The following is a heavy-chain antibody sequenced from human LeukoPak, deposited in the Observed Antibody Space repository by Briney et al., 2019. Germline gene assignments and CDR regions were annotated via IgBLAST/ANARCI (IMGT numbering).Heavy chain of an antibody. D-gene: IGHD3-22*01. CDR2: IYYSGST. CDR1: GGSISSSSYY. J-gene: IGHJ6*03. V-gene: IGHV4-39*01. CDR3: ARAASSGYLYYYYYYMDV. Sequence: SETLSLTCTVSGGSISSSSYYWGWIRQPPGKGLEWIGSIYYSGSTYYNPSLKSRVTISVDTSKNQFSLKLSSVTAADTAVYYCARAASSGYLYYYYYYMDVWGKGTTVTISS.